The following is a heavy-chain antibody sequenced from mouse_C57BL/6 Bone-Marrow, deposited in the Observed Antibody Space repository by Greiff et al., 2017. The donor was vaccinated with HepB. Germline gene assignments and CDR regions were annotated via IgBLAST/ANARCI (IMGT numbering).Heavy chain of an antibody. CDR2: IYPRSGNT. D-gene: IGHD1-1*01. Sequence: VQLVESGAELARPGASVKLSCKASGYTFTSYGISWVKQRTGQGLEWIGEIYPRSGNTYYNEKFKSKATLTVDTSSSTAYMQLSSLTSEDSAVYYCPSLYYYGSSFDYWGQGTTLTVSS. V-gene: IGHV1-81*01. J-gene: IGHJ2*01. CDR1: GYTFTSYG. CDR3: PSLYYYGSSFDY.